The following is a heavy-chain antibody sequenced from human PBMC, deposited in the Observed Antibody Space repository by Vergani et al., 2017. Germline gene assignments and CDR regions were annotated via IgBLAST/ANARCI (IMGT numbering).Heavy chain of an antibody. CDR2: INPSGGHT. D-gene: IGHD3-9*01. Sequence: QVQVVQSGAEVKKSGASVKVSCKTSGYTFSNYYMHWVRQAPGQGLEWMGIINPSGGHTNYAQKFQGRVTMTRDTSTSTVYMELSSLRSEDTAIYYCARGDSGILTGYRYWGQGTLVTVS. CDR1: GYTFSNYY. J-gene: IGHJ4*02. CDR3: ARGDSGILTGYRY. V-gene: IGHV1-46*03.